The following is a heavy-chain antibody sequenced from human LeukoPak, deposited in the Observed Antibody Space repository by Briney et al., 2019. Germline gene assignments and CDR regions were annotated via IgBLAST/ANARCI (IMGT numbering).Heavy chain of an antibody. CDR1: GGSISSHY. D-gene: IGHD6-13*01. CDR3: ARHAGADSSWYHFDY. CDR2: IFYSGST. V-gene: IGHV4-59*08. J-gene: IGHJ4*02. Sequence: PSETLSLTCTVSGGSISSHYWSWIRQPPGKGLEWIGYIFYSGSTNYNPSLKSRVTISVDTSKNQFSLRLTSVTAADTAVYYCARHAGADSSWYHFDYWGRGTLVTVSS.